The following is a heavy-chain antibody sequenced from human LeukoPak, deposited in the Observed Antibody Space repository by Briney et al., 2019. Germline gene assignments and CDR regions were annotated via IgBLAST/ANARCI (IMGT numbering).Heavy chain of an antibody. J-gene: IGHJ6*02. D-gene: IGHD5-24*01. Sequence: PGGSLRLSCAASGFTFSNSAMNWVRQAPGKGLEWVTTIGDSGGGIHYADSVKGRFTISRDNSKNTLYLQMSSLRAEDTAVYYCVRSYNMDVWGQGTTVTVSS. CDR3: VRSYNMDV. CDR2: IGDSGGGI. CDR1: GFTFSNSA. V-gene: IGHV3-23*01.